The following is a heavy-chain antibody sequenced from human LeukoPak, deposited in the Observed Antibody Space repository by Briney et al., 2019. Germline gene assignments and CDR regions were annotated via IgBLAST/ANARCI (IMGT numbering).Heavy chain of an antibody. CDR1: GFTFSSCA. D-gene: IGHD2-2*01. J-gene: IGHJ3*02. V-gene: IGHV4-39*01. CDR3: ARRSTSCYYCAFDI. Sequence: PGGSLRLSCAASGFTFSSCAMSWVRQAPGKGLEWIGSIYYSGSTYYNPSLKSRVTISVDTSKNQFSLKLSSVSAADTAVYYCARRSTSCYYCAFDIWGQGTMVTVSS. CDR2: IYYSGST.